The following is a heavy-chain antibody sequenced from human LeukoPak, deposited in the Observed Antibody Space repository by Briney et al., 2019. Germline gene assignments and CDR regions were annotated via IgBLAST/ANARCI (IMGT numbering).Heavy chain of an antibody. CDR3: ARVRGSGTYYNEYYYYYYMDV. CDR1: GGSISSFY. J-gene: IGHJ6*03. V-gene: IGHV4-4*07. D-gene: IGHD3-10*01. Sequence: PSETLSLTCTVSGGSISSFYWSWIRQPAGKGLEWIGRIYTSGSTNYNPSLKSRVTMSVDTSKNQFSLKLSSVTAADTAVYYCARVRGSGTYYNEYYYYYYMDVWGKGTTVTVSS. CDR2: IYTSGST.